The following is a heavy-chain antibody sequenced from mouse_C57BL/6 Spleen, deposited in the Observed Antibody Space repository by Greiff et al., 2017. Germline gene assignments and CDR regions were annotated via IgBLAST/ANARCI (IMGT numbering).Heavy chain of an antibody. CDR3: VREINYYALDY. Sequence: EVPLVESGGGLVQPKGSLKFSCEASGFSFNTYAMNWVRQAPGQGLEWVARIRSKSNSDATYYAISVKDIFTISRGDSEIMLYLQMYNLNTVDTAMIYCVREINYYALDYWGQGTSVTVSS. J-gene: IGHJ4*01. CDR1: GFSFNTYA. CDR2: IRSKSNSDAT. D-gene: IGHD2-4*01. V-gene: IGHV10-1*01.